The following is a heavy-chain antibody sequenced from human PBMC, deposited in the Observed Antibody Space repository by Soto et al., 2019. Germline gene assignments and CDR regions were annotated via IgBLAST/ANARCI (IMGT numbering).Heavy chain of an antibody. CDR2: VGTEGDT. J-gene: IGHJ4*02. CDR1: GFPFSDYD. CDR3: GRGTADGSGSYYIDY. D-gene: IGHD3-10*01. V-gene: IGHV3-13*01. Sequence: EVQLEESGGGLVQPGGSLRLSCAASGFPFSDYDMHWVRQASGKGLEWVSAVGTEGDTYYPDFVKGRFTVSRDNGKSSWFLDMNTLSAGDTAVYYCGRGTADGSGSYYIDYWGQGTLVTVSS.